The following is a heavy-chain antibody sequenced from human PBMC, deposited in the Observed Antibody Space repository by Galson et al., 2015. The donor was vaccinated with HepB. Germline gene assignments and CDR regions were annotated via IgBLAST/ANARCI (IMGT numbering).Heavy chain of an antibody. CDR1: GFTFSSYA. CDR2: ISGSGGST. V-gene: IGHV3-23*01. D-gene: IGHD5-18*01. CDR3: ASPGRYSYDIGGDY. J-gene: IGHJ4*02. Sequence: SLRLSCAASGFTFSSYAMSWVRQAPGKGLEWVSAISGSGGSTYYADSVKGRFTISRDNSKNTLYLQMNSLRAEDTAVYYCASPGRYSYDIGGDYWGQGTLVTVSS.